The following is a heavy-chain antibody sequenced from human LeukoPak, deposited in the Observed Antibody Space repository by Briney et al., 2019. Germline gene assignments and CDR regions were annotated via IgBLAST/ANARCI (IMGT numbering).Heavy chain of an antibody. CDR2: FNPNNGGT. CDR1: GYAFTGYY. Sequence: GASVKVSCKTSGYAFTGYYIHWVRQAPGQGLEWMGRFNPNNGGTNHAQKFQGRVTMTRDTSISTAYMELSRLRSDDTALYYCAVRQRIAIFGVVYFDDWGQGCLATVPS. D-gene: IGHD3-3*01. CDR3: AVRQRIAIFGVVYFDD. V-gene: IGHV1-2*06. J-gene: IGHJ4*02.